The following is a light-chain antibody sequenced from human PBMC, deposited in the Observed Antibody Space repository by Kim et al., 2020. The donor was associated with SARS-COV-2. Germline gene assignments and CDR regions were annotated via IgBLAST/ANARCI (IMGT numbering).Light chain of an antibody. CDR1: SSNIGSNY. J-gene: IGLJ3*02. CDR3: AAWDDSLSGPV. Sequence: GQRVTISCSGSSSNIGSNYVYWYQQLPGTAPKLLIYRNNQRPSGVPDRFSGSKSGTSASLAISGLRSEDEADYYCAAWDDSLSGPVFGGGTKLTVL. V-gene: IGLV1-47*01. CDR2: RNN.